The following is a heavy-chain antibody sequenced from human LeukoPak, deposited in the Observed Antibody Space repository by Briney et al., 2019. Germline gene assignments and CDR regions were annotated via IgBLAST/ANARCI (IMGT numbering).Heavy chain of an antibody. D-gene: IGHD4-17*01. CDR3: ASPLSDYGDYEGVFDY. CDR1: GGSISSYY. Sequence: SETLSLTCTVSGGSISSYYWSWIRQPPGKGLEWIGYIYYSGSTNYNPSLKSRVTISVDTSKNQFSLKLSSVTAADTAVYYCASPLSDYGDYEGVFDYWGQGTLVTVSS. CDR2: IYYSGST. J-gene: IGHJ4*02. V-gene: IGHV4-59*01.